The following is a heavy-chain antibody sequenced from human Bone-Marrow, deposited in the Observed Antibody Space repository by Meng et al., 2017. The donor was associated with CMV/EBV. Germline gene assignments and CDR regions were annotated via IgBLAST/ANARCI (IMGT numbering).Heavy chain of an antibody. D-gene: IGHD3-3*01. CDR2: IRYDGSNK. Sequence: GESLKISCAASGFTFSSYGMHWVRQAPGKGLEWVAFIRYDGSNKYYADSVKGRFTISRDNSKNTLYLQMNILRAEDTAVYYCANALRFLEWLPDGMDVWGQGTTVTVSS. CDR1: GFTFSSYG. V-gene: IGHV3-30*02. CDR3: ANALRFLEWLPDGMDV. J-gene: IGHJ6*02.